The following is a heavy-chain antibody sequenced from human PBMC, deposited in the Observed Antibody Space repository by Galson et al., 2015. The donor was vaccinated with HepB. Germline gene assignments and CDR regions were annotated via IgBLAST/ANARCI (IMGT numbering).Heavy chain of an antibody. CDR2: ISYDGSNK. CDR1: GFTFSSYA. Sequence: SLRLSCAASGFTFSSYAMHWVRQAPGKGLEWVAVISYDGSNKYYADSVKGRFTISRDNSKNTLYLQMNSLRAEDTAVYYCARGYSSSGPFDYWGQGTLVTVSS. V-gene: IGHV3-30-3*01. J-gene: IGHJ4*02. CDR3: ARGYSSSGPFDY. D-gene: IGHD6-13*01.